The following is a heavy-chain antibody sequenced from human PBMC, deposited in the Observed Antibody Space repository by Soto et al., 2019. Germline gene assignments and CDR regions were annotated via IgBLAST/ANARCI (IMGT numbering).Heavy chain of an antibody. D-gene: IGHD2-2*01. CDR3: ARVVPAAKNSTWFDP. J-gene: IGHJ5*02. Sequence: SETLSLTCAVSGGSISSGGYSWSWIRQPPGKGLEWIGYIYHSGSTYYNPSLKSRVTISVDRSKNQFSLKLSSVTAADTAVYYCARVVPAAKNSTWFDPWGKGTLVTVSS. V-gene: IGHV4-30-2*01. CDR2: IYHSGST. CDR1: GGSISSGGYS.